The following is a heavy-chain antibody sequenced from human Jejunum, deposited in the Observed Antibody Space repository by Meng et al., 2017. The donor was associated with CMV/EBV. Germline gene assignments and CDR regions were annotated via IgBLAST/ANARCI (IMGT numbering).Heavy chain of an antibody. CDR2: ISTQSTTV. CDR3: AKVGVRYSFDD. D-gene: IGHD3-10*01. Sequence: AASGFTFSSFTLNWVRQAPGKGLEWIASISTQSTTVGYADSVKGRFTISRDNAKNSLFLQMHNLRVEDTAVYYCAKVGVRYSFDDWGQGIRVTVSS. CDR1: GFTFSSFT. J-gene: IGHJ4*02. V-gene: IGHV3-48*04.